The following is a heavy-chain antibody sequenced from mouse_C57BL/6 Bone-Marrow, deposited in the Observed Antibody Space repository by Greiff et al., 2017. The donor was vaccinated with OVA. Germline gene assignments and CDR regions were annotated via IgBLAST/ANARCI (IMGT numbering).Heavy chain of an antibody. Sequence: EVNLVESGGGLVQPGESLKLSCESNEYEFPSHDMSWVRKTPEKRLELVAAINSDGGSTYYPDTMERRFIISRDNTKKTLYLQMSSLRSEDTALYYCARHSDGYYGGFWYFDVWGTGTTVTVSS. D-gene: IGHD2-3*01. CDR1: EYEFPSHD. J-gene: IGHJ1*03. V-gene: IGHV5-2*01. CDR2: INSDGGST. CDR3: ARHSDGYYGGFWYFDV.